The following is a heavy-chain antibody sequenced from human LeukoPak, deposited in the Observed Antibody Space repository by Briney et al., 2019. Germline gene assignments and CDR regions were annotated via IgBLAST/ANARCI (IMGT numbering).Heavy chain of an antibody. CDR3: ARLISSSWFLDY. CDR1: GYTFTSYD. CDR2: MNPNSGNT. D-gene: IGHD6-13*01. V-gene: IGHV1-8*01. Sequence: GASVKVSCKASGYTFTSYDINWVRQATGQGLEWMGWMNPNSGNTGYAQKFQGRVTITRNTSISTAYRELSSLRSEDTAVYYCARLISSSWFLDYWGQGTLVTVSS. J-gene: IGHJ4*02.